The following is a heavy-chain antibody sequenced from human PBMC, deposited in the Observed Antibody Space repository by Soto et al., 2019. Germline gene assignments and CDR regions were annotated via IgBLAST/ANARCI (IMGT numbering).Heavy chain of an antibody. V-gene: IGHV3-74*01. CDR2: INGDESTT. Sequence: GGSLRLSCAASGFTFSTYWMHWVRQAPVEGLVWVSRINGDESTTNYADSVEGRFTISRDNAKNTLYLQMSSLRAEDTAVYYCARGVPRVYGMDVWGQGTTVTVSS. D-gene: IGHD6-13*01. CDR3: ARGVPRVYGMDV. J-gene: IGHJ6*02. CDR1: GFTFSTYW.